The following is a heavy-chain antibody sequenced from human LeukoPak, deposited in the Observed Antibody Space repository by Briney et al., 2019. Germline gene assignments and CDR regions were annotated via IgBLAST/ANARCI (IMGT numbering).Heavy chain of an antibody. Sequence: SETLSLTCAVYGGSFSGYYWSWIRQPPGKGLEWIGEINHSGSTNYNPSLKSRVTISVDTSKNQFSLKLSSVTAADTAVYYCARLMVRGVNFPRYYMDVWGKGTTVTISS. CDR3: ARLMVRGVNFPRYYMDV. CDR1: GGSFSGYY. J-gene: IGHJ6*03. V-gene: IGHV4-34*01. D-gene: IGHD3-10*01. CDR2: INHSGST.